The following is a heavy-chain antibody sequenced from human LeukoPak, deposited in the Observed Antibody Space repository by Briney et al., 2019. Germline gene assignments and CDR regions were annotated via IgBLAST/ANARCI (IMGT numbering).Heavy chain of an antibody. CDR1: GGSFSGYY. V-gene: IGHV4-34*01. CDR3: ASRPYDYDDYDDAFDI. CDR2: INHSGST. J-gene: IGHJ3*02. Sequence: PSETLSLTCAVYGGSFSGYYWSWIRDRPGKRLEWIGEINHSGSTNYNPSLKRRVTISVDTSKNQFSLKLSSVTGADTAVYYCASRPYDYDDYDDAFDIWGQGTMVTVSS. D-gene: IGHD4-17*01.